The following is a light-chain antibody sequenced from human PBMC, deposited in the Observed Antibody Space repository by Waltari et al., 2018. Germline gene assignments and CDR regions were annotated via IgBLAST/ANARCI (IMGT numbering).Light chain of an antibody. CDR2: GAS. CDR3: QHYVRLPAT. V-gene: IGKV3-20*01. J-gene: IGKJ1*01. Sequence: EIVLTQSPGTLSLSPGERATLSCRASQSVSRTLAWYQQKTGQAPRLLIYGASTRATGIPERFSGGGSGTDFSLTINRLEPEDFAVYYCQHYVRLPATFGQGTKVEIK. CDR1: QSVSRT.